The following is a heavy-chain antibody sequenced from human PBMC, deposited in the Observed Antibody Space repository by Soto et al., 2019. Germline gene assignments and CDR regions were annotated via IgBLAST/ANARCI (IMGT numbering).Heavy chain of an antibody. D-gene: IGHD3-10*01. CDR1: GDTFSFYT. Sequence: QVQLVQSGTEVKKPGSSVKVSCKASGDTFSFYTIKWVRQAPGLGLEWVGRINPIVSMSNYAQKFQGRVSMPADKSTSTAYMELGSLRADDTAMYFCAASYGSGYRAFDYWGQGALVIVSS. V-gene: IGHV1-69*02. J-gene: IGHJ4*02. CDR3: AASYGSGYRAFDY. CDR2: INPIVSMS.